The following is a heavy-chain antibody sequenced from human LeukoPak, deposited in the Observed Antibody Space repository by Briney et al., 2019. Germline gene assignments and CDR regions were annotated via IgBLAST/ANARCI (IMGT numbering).Heavy chain of an antibody. Sequence: PGGSLRLSCAASRFTFRSSWIHWVRQVPGKGLVWVSRINSDGSTTNYADSVKGRFTISRDNAKNTLYLQMDSLRADDTAVYYCATAGNYRFDYWGQGTLVTVSS. CDR2: INSDGSTT. J-gene: IGHJ4*02. CDR3: ATAGNYRFDY. D-gene: IGHD1-7*01. CDR1: RFTFRSSW. V-gene: IGHV3-74*01.